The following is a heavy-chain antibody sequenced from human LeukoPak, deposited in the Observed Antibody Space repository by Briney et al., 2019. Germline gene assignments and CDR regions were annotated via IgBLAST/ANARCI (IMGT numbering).Heavy chain of an antibody. CDR1: GFRFSSYA. CDR2: ISGSVGNT. Sequence: SGGSLRLSCAASGFRFSSYAMSWVRQAPGKGLEWISSISGSVGNTNYADSVKGRFTISRDNSKNTLYLQMNSLRAEDTAVFYCARLIGWSRFDPWGQGALVTVSS. D-gene: IGHD6-19*01. J-gene: IGHJ5*02. V-gene: IGHV3-23*01. CDR3: ARLIGWSRFDP.